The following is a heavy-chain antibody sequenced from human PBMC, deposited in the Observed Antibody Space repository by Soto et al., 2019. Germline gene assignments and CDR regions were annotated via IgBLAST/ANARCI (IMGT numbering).Heavy chain of an antibody. CDR3: PRGGIGTAGGRVFQVMVV. Sequence: ASVKVSGKASGYTFTTYYIHWVRQAPGQGLEWMGIIHPLARTTSSVQKFQGSVTMTRDTSTTTVYMELSDLTSEDTAVYSCPRGGIGTAGGRVFQVMVVGRQGTTVTVSS. CDR2: IHPLARTT. V-gene: IGHV1-46*01. CDR1: GYTFTTYY. J-gene: IGHJ6*02. D-gene: IGHD2-8*02.